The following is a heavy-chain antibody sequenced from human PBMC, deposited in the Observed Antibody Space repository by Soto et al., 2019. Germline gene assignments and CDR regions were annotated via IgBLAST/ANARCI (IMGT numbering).Heavy chain of an antibody. V-gene: IGHV3-9*01. D-gene: IGHD3-10*01. Sequence: EVQLVESGGGLVQPGRSLRLSCAASGFTFDDYAMHWVRQAPGKGLEWVSGISWNSGSIGYADSVKGRFTISRDNAKNSLYLQMDTLRAEDTALYYWAKDAITMVRGVISYYGVDVWGQGTTVTVSS. J-gene: IGHJ6*02. CDR1: GFTFDDYA. CDR3: AKDAITMVRGVISYYGVDV. CDR2: ISWNSGSI.